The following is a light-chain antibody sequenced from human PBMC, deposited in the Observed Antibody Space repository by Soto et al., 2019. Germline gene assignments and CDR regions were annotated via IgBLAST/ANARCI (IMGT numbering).Light chain of an antibody. J-gene: IGLJ3*02. CDR3: AAWDDSLSAWV. CDR1: SSNIGTNN. CDR2: RNN. V-gene: IGLV1-47*01. Sequence: QSVLTQPPSASGTPGQRVTISCSGSSSNIGTNNVHWFQQFPGTAPNLLIYRNNRRPSGVPDRCSGSKSGTSASLAISGLRSEDEADYYCAAWDDSLSAWVFGGGTKLTVL.